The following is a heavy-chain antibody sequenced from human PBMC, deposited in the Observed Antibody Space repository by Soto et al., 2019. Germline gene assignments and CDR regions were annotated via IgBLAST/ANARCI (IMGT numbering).Heavy chain of an antibody. Sequence: PSETLSLTCAVYGGSFSGYYWSWIRQPPGKGLEWIGEINHSGSTNYNPSLKSRVTISVDTSKNQFSLKLSSVTAADTAVYYCARQGLPRYKLPHVSVYGMDVWGQGTTVTVSS. CDR1: GGSFSGYY. V-gene: IGHV4-34*01. CDR2: INHSGST. D-gene: IGHD2-2*01. J-gene: IGHJ6*02. CDR3: ARQGLPRYKLPHVSVYGMDV.